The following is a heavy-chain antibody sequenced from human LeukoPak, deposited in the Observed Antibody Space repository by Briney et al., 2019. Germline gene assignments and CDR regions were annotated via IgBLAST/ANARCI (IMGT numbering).Heavy chain of an antibody. Sequence: GGSLRLSCAASGFTFSSYEMNWVRQAPGKGLEWVSYISSSGSTIYYADSVKGRLTISRDNAKNSLYLQMNSLRAEDTAVYYCARDLRGAGFDYWGQGTLVTVSS. CDR3: ARDLRGAGFDY. D-gene: IGHD1-26*01. J-gene: IGHJ4*02. CDR1: GFTFSSYE. CDR2: ISSSGSTI. V-gene: IGHV3-48*03.